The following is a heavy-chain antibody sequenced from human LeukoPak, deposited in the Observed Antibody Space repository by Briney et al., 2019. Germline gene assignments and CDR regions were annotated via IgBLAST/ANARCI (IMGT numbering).Heavy chain of an antibody. CDR3: GASRQFVGAFDI. V-gene: IGHV3-48*03. D-gene: IGHD3-10*01. CDR2: ISSSSSTI. CDR1: GFTFSSYE. J-gene: IGHJ3*02. Sequence: GGSLRLSCAAYGFTFSSYELYWVRQAPGKGLEWISYISSSSSTIKYADSVRGRFTISRADARESLFLQMNSLRAEDTAIYYCGASRQFVGAFDIWGQGTLVTVSS.